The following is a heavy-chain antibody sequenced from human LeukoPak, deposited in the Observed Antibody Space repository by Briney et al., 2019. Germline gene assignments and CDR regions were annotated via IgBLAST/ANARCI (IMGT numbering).Heavy chain of an antibody. D-gene: IGHD5-18*01. CDR1: GFTFSKYW. V-gene: IGHV3-7*03. CDR2: INRDGSEK. CDR3: IYGYTLDF. Sequence: PGGSLRLSCAVSGFTFSKYWMNWVRQAPGKGLEWVANINRDGSEKNYVDSVKGRFTISRDNSKNTLYLQMNSLRAEDTAVYYCIYGYTLDFWGQGTLVTVSS. J-gene: IGHJ4*02.